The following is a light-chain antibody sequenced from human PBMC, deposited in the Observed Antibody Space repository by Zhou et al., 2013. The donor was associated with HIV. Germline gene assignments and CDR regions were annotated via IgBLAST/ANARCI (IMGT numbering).Light chain of an antibody. Sequence: IQMTQSPSSVSASVGDRVTITCQASQDISNCLNWYQQKPGKAPKLLIYDASDLEAGVPSRFTGGGSGTDFTFTISSLQPEDFATYYCQQLNSYPQTFGGGT. CDR3: QQLNSYPQT. CDR1: QDISNC. CDR2: DAS. V-gene: IGKV1-33*01. J-gene: IGKJ4*01.